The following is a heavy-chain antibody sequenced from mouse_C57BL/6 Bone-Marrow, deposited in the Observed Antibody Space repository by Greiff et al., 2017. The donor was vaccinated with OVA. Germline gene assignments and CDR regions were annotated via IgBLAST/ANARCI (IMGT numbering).Heavy chain of an antibody. J-gene: IGHJ4*01. CDR1: GYAFSSSW. CDR2: IYPGDGDT. V-gene: IGHV1-82*01. Sequence: VKLVESGPELVKPGASVKISCKASGYAFSSSWMNWVKQRPGKGLEWIGRIYPGDGDTNYNGKFKGKATLTADKSSSTAYMQLSSLTSEDSAVYVCARNDYDVNAMDYWGQGTSVTVSS. D-gene: IGHD2-4*01. CDR3: ARNDYDVNAMDY.